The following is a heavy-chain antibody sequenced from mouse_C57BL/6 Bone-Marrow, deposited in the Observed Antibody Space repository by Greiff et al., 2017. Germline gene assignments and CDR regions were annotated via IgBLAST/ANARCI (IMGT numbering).Heavy chain of an antibody. CDR3: ARYGNYLAWFAY. D-gene: IGHD2-10*02. Sequence: EVNVVESGGDLVKPGGSLKLSCAASGFTFSSYGMSWVRQTPDKRLEWVATISSGGSYTYSPDSVKGRFTISRDNAKNTLYLQMSSLKSEDTAMYYCARYGNYLAWFAYWGQGTLVTVSA. V-gene: IGHV5-6*01. J-gene: IGHJ3*01. CDR1: GFTFSSYG. CDR2: ISSGGSYT.